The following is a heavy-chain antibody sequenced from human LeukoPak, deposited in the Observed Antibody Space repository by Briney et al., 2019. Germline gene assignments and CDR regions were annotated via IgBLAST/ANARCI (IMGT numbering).Heavy chain of an antibody. CDR1: GGTFSSYA. CDR2: IIPIFGTA. CDR3: ARERGSGSSAFDI. J-gene: IGHJ3*02. V-gene: IGHV1-69*05. D-gene: IGHD6-19*01. Sequence: GASVKVSCKASGGTFSSYAISWVRQAPGQGLEWMGGIIPIFGTANYAQKFQGRVTITTDESTSTAYMELSSLRSEGTAVYYCARERGSGSSAFDIWGQGTMVTVSS.